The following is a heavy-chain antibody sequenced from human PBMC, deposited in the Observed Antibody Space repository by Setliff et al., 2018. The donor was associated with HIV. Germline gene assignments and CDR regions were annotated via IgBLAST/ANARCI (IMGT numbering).Heavy chain of an antibody. D-gene: IGHD3-22*01. CDR2: RSPIFSTT. V-gene: IGHV1-69*05. Sequence: SVKVSCKGSGDTFTTYVVSWVRQAPGQELEWMGGRSPIFSTTNYAQKFQGRVTITTDESTSRAYMELSSLRSEDTAVYYCAITSRGYSLQRGGAFDIWGQGTLVTVSS. J-gene: IGHJ3*02. CDR3: AITSRGYSLQRGGAFDI. CDR1: GDTFTTYV.